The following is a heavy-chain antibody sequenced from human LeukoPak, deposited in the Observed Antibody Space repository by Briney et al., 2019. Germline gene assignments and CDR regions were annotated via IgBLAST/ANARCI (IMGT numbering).Heavy chain of an antibody. V-gene: IGHV4-34*01. J-gene: IGHJ4*02. CDR2: INHSGSA. CDR1: GDSFNVYY. CDR3: ARQPVAAAGGHFDY. D-gene: IGHD6-13*01. Sequence: NPSETLSLTCGVYGDSFNVYYWTWIRQPPGKGLEWVGEINHSGSAKSNPSLKSRVTMSVDPSKNQFSLNLTSMTAADTAIYYCARQPVAAAGGHFDYWGPGLLVTVSS.